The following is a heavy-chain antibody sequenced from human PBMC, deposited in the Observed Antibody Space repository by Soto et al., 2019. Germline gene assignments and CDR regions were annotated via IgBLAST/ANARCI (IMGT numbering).Heavy chain of an antibody. J-gene: IGHJ4*02. CDR2: IKNDGSGA. V-gene: IGHV3-74*01. Sequence: EVQLVESVGDLVQPGGSLRLSCVASGFTFSNYWMHWVRQPPGKGLEWVSRIKNDGSGAYYADSVKGRFTISRDNAKXXXXXXXXXXXXXXXXXXXXXXXXXXXXXXXXXXXXXWGQGTLVTVSS. CDR3: XXXXXXXXXXXXXXXXX. CDR1: GFTFSNYW.